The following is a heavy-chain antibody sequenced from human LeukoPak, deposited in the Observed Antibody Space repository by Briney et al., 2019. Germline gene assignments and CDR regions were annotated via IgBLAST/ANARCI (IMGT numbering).Heavy chain of an antibody. D-gene: IGHD3-22*01. Sequence: SETLSLTCTVSGGSLSSGSYYWVWIRQPPGKGLEWIGSIYDSGNTYYNPSVKSRVTVSVDTSRNQFSLKLSSVTAADTAVYFCARDGSSGYYYWFDPWGQGTLVTVSS. V-gene: IGHV4-39*07. CDR3: ARDGSSGYYYWFDP. J-gene: IGHJ5*02. CDR2: IYDSGNT. CDR1: GGSLSSGSYY.